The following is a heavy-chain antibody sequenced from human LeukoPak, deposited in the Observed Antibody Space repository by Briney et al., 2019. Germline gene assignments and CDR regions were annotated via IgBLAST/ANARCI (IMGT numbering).Heavy chain of an antibody. D-gene: IGHD3-10*01. J-gene: IGHJ6*02. CDR1: GFTISTYW. CDR3: AREATMVRGATRYYYGMDV. V-gene: IGHV3-7*03. CDR2: INQDGSVK. Sequence: GGSLRLSCAASGFTISTYWMSWVRQAPGKGLEWVANINQDGSVKYYMDSVKGRFTISRDNAKNSLYLQMNSLRAEDTAVYYCAREATMVRGATRYYYGMDVWGQGTTVTVSS.